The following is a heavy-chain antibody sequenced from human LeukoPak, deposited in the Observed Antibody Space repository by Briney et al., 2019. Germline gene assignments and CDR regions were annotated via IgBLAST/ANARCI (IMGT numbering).Heavy chain of an antibody. CDR1: GVTFDDYA. D-gene: IGHD3-9*01. V-gene: IGHV3-43*02. J-gene: IGHJ5*02. CDR3: AKDRDVLRYFDWFNLRGAWFDP. Sequence: GGSLRLSCAASGVTFDDYAMHWVRQAPGKGLEWVSLISGDGGSTYYADSVNSRFTIYKANRKKSLYLQMNSLRTEDTALYYCAKDRDVLRYFDWFNLRGAWFDPWGQGTLVTVSS. CDR2: ISGDGGST.